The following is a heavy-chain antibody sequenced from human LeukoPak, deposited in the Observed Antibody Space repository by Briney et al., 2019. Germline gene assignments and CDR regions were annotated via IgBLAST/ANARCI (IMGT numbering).Heavy chain of an antibody. V-gene: IGHV4-30-4*01. D-gene: IGHD4-17*01. CDR2: IYYSGST. CDR1: GGSISSGDYY. J-gene: IGHJ3*02. Sequence: SETLSLTCTVSGGSISSGDYYWSWIRQPPGKGLEWIGYIYYSGSTYYNPSLKSRVTISVDTSKDQFSLKLSSVTAADTAVYYCARAYGGHPMAAFDIWGQGTMVTVSS. CDR3: ARAYGGHPMAAFDI.